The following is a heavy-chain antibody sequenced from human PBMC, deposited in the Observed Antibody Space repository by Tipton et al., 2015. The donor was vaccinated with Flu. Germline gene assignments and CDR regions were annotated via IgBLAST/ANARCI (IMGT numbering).Heavy chain of an antibody. V-gene: IGHV4-34*01. CDR3: ARGGPIRLLWFGELFIDPRRTPGYYGMDV. CDR1: GGSFSGYY. CDR2: INHSGST. J-gene: IGHJ6*02. Sequence: GLVKPSETLSLTCAVYGGSFSGYYWSWIRQPPGKGLEWIGEINHSGSTNYNPSLKSRVTISVDTSKNQFSLKLSSVTAADTAVYYCARGGPIRLLWFGELFIDPRRTPGYYGMDVWGQGTTVTVSS. D-gene: IGHD3-10*01.